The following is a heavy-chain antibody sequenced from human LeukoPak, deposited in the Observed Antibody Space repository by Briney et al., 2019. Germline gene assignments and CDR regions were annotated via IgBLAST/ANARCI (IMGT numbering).Heavy chain of an antibody. D-gene: IGHD6-13*01. CDR1: GYSFTTYW. CDR3: ARASSNRWSSYFDY. J-gene: IGHJ4*02. CDR2: IFPGDSDT. V-gene: IGHV5-51*01. Sequence: GESLKISCKGSGYSFTTYWIGWVRQMPGKGLEWMGIIFPGDSDTRYSPSFQGQVTISVDKSISTAYLQWSSLKASDTAMYYCARASSNRWSSYFDYWGQGTVVTVSS.